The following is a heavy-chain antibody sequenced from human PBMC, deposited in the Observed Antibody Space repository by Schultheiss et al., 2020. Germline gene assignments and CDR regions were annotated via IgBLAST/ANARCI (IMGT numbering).Heavy chain of an antibody. V-gene: IGHV3-30*19. CDR1: GFTFSSYG. Sequence: GGSLRLSCAASGFTFSSYGMHWVRQAPGKGLEWVAVIWYDGSNKYYADSVKGRFTISRDNSKNTLNLQVNSLRPEDTAVYYCARRATVSYYGLDVWGHGTPVTVSS. CDR2: IWYDGSNK. D-gene: IGHD4-11*01. J-gene: IGHJ6*02. CDR3: ARRATVSYYGLDV.